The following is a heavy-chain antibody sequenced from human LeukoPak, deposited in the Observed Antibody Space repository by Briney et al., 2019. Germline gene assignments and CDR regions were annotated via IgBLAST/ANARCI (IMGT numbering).Heavy chain of an antibody. CDR2: ISGSGGST. Sequence: GGSLRLSCAASGFTFSSYAMSWVRQAPGKGLEWVSAISGSGGSTYYADSVKGRLTISRDSSKNTLYLQMNSLRAEDTAVYYCAKDTPTPPYCGGDCYSGEYFDYWGQGTLVTVSS. V-gene: IGHV3-23*01. D-gene: IGHD2-21*02. J-gene: IGHJ4*02. CDR1: GFTFSSYA. CDR3: AKDTPTPPYCGGDCYSGEYFDY.